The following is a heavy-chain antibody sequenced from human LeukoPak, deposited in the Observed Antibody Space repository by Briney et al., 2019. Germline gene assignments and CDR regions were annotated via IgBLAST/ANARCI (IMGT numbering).Heavy chain of an antibody. CDR3: ARGGGSGYFDL. CDR2: ISSSSAYI. J-gene: IGHJ2*01. Sequence: PGGSLRLSCAASEFTFSSYNMNWVRQAPGKGLEWVSSISSSSAYIYYADSVKGRFTISRDNAKNSLYLQMNSLRAEDTAVYYCARGGGSGYFDLWGRGTLVTVSS. CDR1: EFTFSSYN. V-gene: IGHV3-21*01. D-gene: IGHD3-16*01.